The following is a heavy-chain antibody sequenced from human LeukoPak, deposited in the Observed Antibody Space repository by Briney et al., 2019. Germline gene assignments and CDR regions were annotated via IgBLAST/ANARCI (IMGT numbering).Heavy chain of an antibody. Sequence: ASVKVSCKPSGYTFTSYVISWVRQAPGQGLEWMGWISTYNGNTNYAQKLQGRVTMTTDTSTTTFYMELRSLRSDDTAVYYCARGPYCIGRTCYSHYLDYWGQGTLVTVSS. J-gene: IGHJ4*02. CDR3: ARGPYCIGRTCYSHYLDY. D-gene: IGHD2-15*01. CDR1: GYTFTSYV. CDR2: ISTYNGNT. V-gene: IGHV1-18*01.